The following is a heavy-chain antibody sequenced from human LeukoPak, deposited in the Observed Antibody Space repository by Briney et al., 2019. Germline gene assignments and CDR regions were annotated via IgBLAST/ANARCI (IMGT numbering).Heavy chain of an antibody. CDR2: IKSKTDGGTT. CDR3: ITWSDSSGYYLFDY. D-gene: IGHD3-22*01. Sequence: PGGSLRLSCAASGFTFSNAWMSWVRQAPGKGLEWVGRIKSKTDGGTTDCAAPVKGRFTISRDDSKNTLYLQMNSLKTEDTAVYYCITWSDSSGYYLFDYWGQGTLVTVSS. V-gene: IGHV3-15*01. CDR1: GFTFSNAW. J-gene: IGHJ4*02.